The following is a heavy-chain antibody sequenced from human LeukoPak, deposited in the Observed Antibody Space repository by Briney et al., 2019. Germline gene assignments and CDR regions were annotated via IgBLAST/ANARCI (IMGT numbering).Heavy chain of an antibody. Sequence: SETLSLTCTVSGGSISSYYWSWIRQPPGKGLEWIWYIYYSGSTNYNPSLKCRVTISVDTSKNQFSLKLSSVTAADTAVYYCARALMVRGVNDAFDIWGQGTMVTVSS. CDR2: IYYSGST. CDR1: GGSISSYY. J-gene: IGHJ3*02. V-gene: IGHV4-59*01. D-gene: IGHD3-10*01. CDR3: ARALMVRGVNDAFDI.